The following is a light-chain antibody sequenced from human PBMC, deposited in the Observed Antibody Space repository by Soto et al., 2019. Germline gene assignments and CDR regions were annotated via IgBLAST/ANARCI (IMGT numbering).Light chain of an antibody. CDR3: SSYTSSHYV. CDR2: DVS. J-gene: IGLJ1*01. Sequence: QSALTQPASVSGSPGQSITISCTGTSSDVGGYNYVSWYQQHPGKAPKLMIYDVSNRPSGVSNRFSGSKSGNTASLTISGLQAEDEADYCCSSYTSSHYVFGTGTKVTVL. V-gene: IGLV2-14*01. CDR1: SSDVGGYNY.